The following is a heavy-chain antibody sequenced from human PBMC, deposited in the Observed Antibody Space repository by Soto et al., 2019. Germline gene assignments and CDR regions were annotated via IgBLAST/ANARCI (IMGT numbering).Heavy chain of an antibody. Sequence: QVQLVQSGAEVKKSGSSVKVACKVSGDTFSNYAINWVRRAPGQGLEWMGAIVPIFRTTNYAQKFQGRVTITADESTITAYMELSRLRSDDTATYYCAREASAPGTFREDASDIWGQGTKVNVSS. J-gene: IGHJ3*02. CDR1: GDTFSNYA. CDR2: IVPIFRTT. V-gene: IGHV1-69*12. D-gene: IGHD1-7*01. CDR3: AREASAPGTFREDASDI.